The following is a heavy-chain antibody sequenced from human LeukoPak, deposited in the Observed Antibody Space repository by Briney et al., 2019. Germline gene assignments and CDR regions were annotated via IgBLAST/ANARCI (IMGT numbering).Heavy chain of an antibody. CDR2: INHSGST. V-gene: IGHV4-34*01. CDR1: GGSFSGYY. J-gene: IGHJ5*02. D-gene: IGHD1-26*01. CDR3: ARGRELLRLLNWFDP. Sequence: PSETLSLTCAVYGGSFSGYYWSWIRQPPGKGLEWIGEINHSGSTNYNPSLKSRVTISVDTSKNQFSLKLSSVTAADTAVYYCARGRELLRLLNWFDPWGQGTLVTVSS.